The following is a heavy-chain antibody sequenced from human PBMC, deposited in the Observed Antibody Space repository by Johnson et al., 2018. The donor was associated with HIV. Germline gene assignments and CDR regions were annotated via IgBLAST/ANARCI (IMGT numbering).Heavy chain of an antibody. CDR3: ARGRKKWTTERPSAFDI. J-gene: IGHJ3*02. V-gene: IGHV3-30-3*01. D-gene: IGHD4-17*01. CDR1: GFTFSTYA. Sequence: VQLVESGGGVAQPGRSLRLSCAASGFTFSTYAMHWVRQAPGKGLEWVSLIPFDGTNKYYADSVKGRFTISRDNSKNTLYLQMNSLRAECTAVSYCARGRKKWTTERPSAFDIWGQGTMVTVSS. CDR2: IPFDGTNK.